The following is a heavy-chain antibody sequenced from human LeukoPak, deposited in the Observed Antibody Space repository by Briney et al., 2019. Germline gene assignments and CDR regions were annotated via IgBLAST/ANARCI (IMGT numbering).Heavy chain of an antibody. D-gene: IGHD5-18*01. CDR3: ARDTAMAYYYYYMDF. CDR1: GYTFTNYG. V-gene: IGHV1-18*01. J-gene: IGHJ6*03. CDR2: ITAYNGNT. Sequence: ASVKVSCKPSGYTFTNYGTSWVRQAPGQGLEWMGWITAYNGNTNYAQKFQGRVTMTTDTSTNTVYMELRSLRSDDTAVYYCARDTAMAYYYYYMDFWGKGTTVTVSS.